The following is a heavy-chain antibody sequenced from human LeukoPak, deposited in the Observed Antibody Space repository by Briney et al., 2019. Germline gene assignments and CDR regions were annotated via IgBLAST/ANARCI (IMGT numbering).Heavy chain of an antibody. Sequence: SETLSLTCTVSGGSISSGSYYWGWIRQPPGKGLEWIGSIYYSGSTYYNPSLKSRVTISVDTSKNQFSLKLSSVTAADTAVYYCASLPIAAAGTAFDYWGQGTLVTVSS. CDR1: GGSISSGSYY. CDR2: IYYSGST. J-gene: IGHJ4*02. V-gene: IGHV4-39*07. D-gene: IGHD6-13*01. CDR3: ASLPIAAAGTAFDY.